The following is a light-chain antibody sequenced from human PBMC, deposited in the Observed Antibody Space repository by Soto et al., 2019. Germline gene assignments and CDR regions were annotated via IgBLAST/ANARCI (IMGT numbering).Light chain of an antibody. CDR3: AAWDDSLNAL. V-gene: IGLV1-44*01. J-gene: IGLJ1*01. CDR1: FSNIGDNA. Sequence: QSVLTQPPSLSATPGQRVNISCSGSFSNIGDNAVNWYQQLPGAAPKLLIYLNDQRPXXXXXXXXXXKSGTSAFLAISGLQSEDEADYYCAAWDDSLNALFGTGTKVTVL. CDR2: LND.